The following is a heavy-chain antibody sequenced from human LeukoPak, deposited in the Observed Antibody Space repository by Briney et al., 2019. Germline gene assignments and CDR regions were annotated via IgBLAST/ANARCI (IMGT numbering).Heavy chain of an antibody. CDR3: ARANFLYCSSSTCLFGY. CDR1: GYTFTDYY. Sequence: ASVKVSCKASGYTFTDYYVHWVRQAPGQGFEWMGWINPNDGDTNYAQKFQGRVTMTRDTSISTAHMEVSRLRSDDTAVYYCARANFLYCSSSTCLFGYWGQGTLVTVSS. D-gene: IGHD2-2*01. CDR2: INPNDGDT. J-gene: IGHJ4*02. V-gene: IGHV1-2*02.